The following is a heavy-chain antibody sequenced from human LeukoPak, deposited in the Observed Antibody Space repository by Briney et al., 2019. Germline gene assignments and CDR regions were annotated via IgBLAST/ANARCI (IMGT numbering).Heavy chain of an antibody. CDR3: TTDISSGYYRTPHFDY. CDR1: GFTFSSYG. J-gene: IGHJ4*02. Sequence: PGGSLRLSCAASGFTFSSYGMHWVRQAPGKGLEWVAVIWYDGSNKYYADSVKGRFTISRDNSKNTLYLQMNSLRAEDTAVYYCTTDISSGYYRTPHFDYWGQGTLVTVSS. V-gene: IGHV3-33*01. CDR2: IWYDGSNK. D-gene: IGHD3-22*01.